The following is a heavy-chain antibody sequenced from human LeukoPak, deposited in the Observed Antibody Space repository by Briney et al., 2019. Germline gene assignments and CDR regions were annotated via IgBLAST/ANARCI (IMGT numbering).Heavy chain of an antibody. Sequence: RPSETLSPTCTVSGGSISSYYWSWIRQPPGKGLEWIGYIYYSGSTNYNPSLKSRVTISVDTSKNQFSLKLSSVTAADTAVYYCARESSDTAMVRSHNWFDPWGQGTLVTVSS. CDR1: GGSISSYY. CDR3: ARESSDTAMVRSHNWFDP. CDR2: IYYSGST. D-gene: IGHD5-18*01. V-gene: IGHV4-59*01. J-gene: IGHJ5*02.